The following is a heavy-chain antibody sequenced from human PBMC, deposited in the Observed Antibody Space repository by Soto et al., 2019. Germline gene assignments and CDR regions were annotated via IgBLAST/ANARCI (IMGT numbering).Heavy chain of an antibody. D-gene: IGHD2-15*01. J-gene: IGHJ5*02. Sequence: PGGSLRLSCAASGLTFNRYWMHWVRHAPGKGLVWVSHINTDGSNTNYADSVKGRFTISRDNAKSTLFLQMNSLRDEGTAVYYCAREFCSGGNCYTYYFDPWGQGIPVTSPQ. CDR2: INTDGSNT. CDR3: AREFCSGGNCYTYYFDP. CDR1: GLTFNRYW. V-gene: IGHV3-74*01.